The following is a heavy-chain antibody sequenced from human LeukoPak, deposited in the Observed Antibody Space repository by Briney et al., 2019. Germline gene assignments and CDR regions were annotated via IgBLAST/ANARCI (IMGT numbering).Heavy chain of an antibody. CDR3: ARRSGIAVAGAFDY. J-gene: IGHJ4*02. CDR2: IQNDGSNE. Sequence: GGSLRLSCAASGFTFRSYGMHWVRQAPGKGLEWVAYIQNDGSNEQYADSVKGRFTISRDNSKNTLYLQMNSLRAEDTAVYYCARRSGIAVAGAFDYWGQGTLVTVSS. D-gene: IGHD6-19*01. V-gene: IGHV3-30*12. CDR1: GFTFRSYG.